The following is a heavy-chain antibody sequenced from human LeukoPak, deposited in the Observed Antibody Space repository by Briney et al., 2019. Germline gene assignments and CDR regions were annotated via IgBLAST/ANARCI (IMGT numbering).Heavy chain of an antibody. CDR3: ARERVVLGIDP. J-gene: IGHJ5*02. D-gene: IGHD2-15*01. CDR2: INPNNGGT. CDR1: GYTFTGYY. V-gene: IGHV1-2*02. Sequence: ASVKVSCKASGYTFTGYYMHWVRQAPGQGLEWMGWINPNNGGTNYAQKFQGRVTMTRDTSISTAYMELSRLRSDDTAVYYCARERVVLGIDPWGQGTLVTVSS.